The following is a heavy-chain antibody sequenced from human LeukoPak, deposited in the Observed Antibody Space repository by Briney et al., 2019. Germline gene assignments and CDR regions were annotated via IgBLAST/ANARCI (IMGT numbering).Heavy chain of an antibody. V-gene: IGHV3-23*01. Sequence: GGSLRLSCAASGFSFNSHAMSWVRQAPGKGLEWVSGISVSAGITRYTDSVKGRFAISTDDLENTVYLQMNSLRVEDTALYYCTRGYSSGWSPFDYWGQGTLVTVSS. J-gene: IGHJ4*02. CDR3: TRGYSSGWSPFDY. D-gene: IGHD6-19*01. CDR2: ISVSAGIT. CDR1: GFSFNSHA.